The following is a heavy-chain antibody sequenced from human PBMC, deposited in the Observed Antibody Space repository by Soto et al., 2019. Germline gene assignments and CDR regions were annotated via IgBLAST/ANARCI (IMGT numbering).Heavy chain of an antibody. V-gene: IGHV3-66*01. CDR1: GFTVSSNY. Sequence: EVQLVESGGGLVQPGGSLRLSCAASGFTVSSNYMSWVRQAPGKGLEWISVIYFGGRTYYADSVKGRFTISRDNSKNTLDLQLNTVRAEDTAKYYCASASYVILRVLPYYYMDVWGTGTTVTVSS. J-gene: IGHJ6*03. D-gene: IGHD3-3*01. CDR2: IYFGGRT. CDR3: ASASYVILRVLPYYYMDV.